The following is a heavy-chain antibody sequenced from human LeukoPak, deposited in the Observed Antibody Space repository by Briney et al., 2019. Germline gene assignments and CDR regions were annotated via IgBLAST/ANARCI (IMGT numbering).Heavy chain of an antibody. D-gene: IGHD3-9*01. Sequence: ASVKVSYKGSGYSLTELSTHWVGQAAGKGGEGMGGFDPASAEIIYEQKFQDSVTMPEHTSTDTAYMELSSLRSEDTALYYCATATHYDLLPSWAQGPLVTVSS. V-gene: IGHV1-24*01. CDR2: FDPASAEI. CDR1: GYSLTELS. CDR3: ATATHYDLLPS. J-gene: IGHJ4*02.